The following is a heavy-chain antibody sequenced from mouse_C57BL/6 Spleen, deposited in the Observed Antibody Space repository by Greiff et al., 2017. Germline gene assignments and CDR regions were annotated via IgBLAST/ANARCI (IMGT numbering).Heavy chain of an antibody. D-gene: IGHD1-2*01. V-gene: IGHV5-9-1*02. CDR1: GFTFSSYA. CDR2: ISSGGDYI. Sequence: EVQLQESGEGLVKPGGSLKLSCAASGFTFSSYAMSWVRQTPEKRLEWVAYISSGGDYIYYADTVKGRFTISRDNARNTLYLQMSSLKSEDTAMYYCTRDRGTTAFDYWGQGTTLTVSS. J-gene: IGHJ2*01. CDR3: TRDRGTTAFDY.